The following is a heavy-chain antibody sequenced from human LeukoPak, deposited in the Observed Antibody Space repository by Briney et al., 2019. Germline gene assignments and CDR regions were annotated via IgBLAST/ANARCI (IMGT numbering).Heavy chain of an antibody. J-gene: IGHJ4*02. CDR3: ARDRVVGATHYFDC. CDR2: ISSSSSTI. V-gene: IGHV3-48*02. Sequence: PGGSLRLSCVISGFTLSTYSMNWVRHAPGKGLEWVSYISSSSSTIYHADSVKGRFTISRDNAENSLYLQMNSLRDEDTAVYYCARDRVVGATHYFDCWGQGTLVTVSS. CDR1: GFTLSTYS. D-gene: IGHD1-26*01.